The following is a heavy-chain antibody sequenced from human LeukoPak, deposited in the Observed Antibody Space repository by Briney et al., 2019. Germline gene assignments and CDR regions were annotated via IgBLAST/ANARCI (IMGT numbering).Heavy chain of an antibody. Sequence: SETLSLTCTVSGGSISYYYWSWIRQSPEKGLEWIGYIYYNGSTNYNPSLKSRVTISVDMSKNQFSLKVTSVTAADTAIYYCARKGGPFDYWGQGTLVTVSS. CDR3: ARKGGPFDY. CDR1: GGSISYYY. CDR2: IYYNGST. V-gene: IGHV4-59*01. J-gene: IGHJ4*02. D-gene: IGHD2-15*01.